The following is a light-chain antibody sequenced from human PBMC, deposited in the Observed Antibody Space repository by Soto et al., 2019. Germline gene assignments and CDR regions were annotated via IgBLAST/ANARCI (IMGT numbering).Light chain of an antibody. V-gene: IGKV3-15*01. CDR3: LQYHNWPLT. J-gene: IGKJ4*01. Sequence: EIVMTQSPSTLSVSPWERSTLSFMASHTVSSSLAWYQQKPGQAPRLLIYGASTGATDIPARFSGSGSGTDFSLTISSLQSEDFAVYYCLQYHNWPLTFGGGTKVDIK. CDR2: GAS. CDR1: HTVSSS.